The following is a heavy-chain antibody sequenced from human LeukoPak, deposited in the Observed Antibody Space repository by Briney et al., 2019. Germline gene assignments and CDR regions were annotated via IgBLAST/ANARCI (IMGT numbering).Heavy chain of an antibody. D-gene: IGHD3-22*01. Sequence: SETLSLTCTVSGGSISSSSYYWGWIRQPPVKGLEWIGSIYHSGSTYYNPSLKSRVTISVDTSKNQFSLKLSSVTAADTAVYYCARWDSSEDYWGQGTLVTVSS. CDR3: ARWDSSEDY. J-gene: IGHJ4*02. V-gene: IGHV4-39*07. CDR2: IYHSGST. CDR1: GGSISSSSYY.